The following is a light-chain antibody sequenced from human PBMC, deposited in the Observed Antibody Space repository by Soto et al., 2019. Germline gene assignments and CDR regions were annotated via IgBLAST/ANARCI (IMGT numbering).Light chain of an antibody. Sequence: EIVLTQSGGTLSLSPGERATLPCRASEPVSKSFLAWYQQKRGQAPRLLIYGASTRATGVPDRFSGSGSGTDFTLTISELEPEDFAVYYCQLYHWSLTWTFGPGTKVDIK. CDR1: EPVSKSF. J-gene: IGKJ1*01. CDR3: QLYHWSLTWT. V-gene: IGKV3-20*01. CDR2: GAS.